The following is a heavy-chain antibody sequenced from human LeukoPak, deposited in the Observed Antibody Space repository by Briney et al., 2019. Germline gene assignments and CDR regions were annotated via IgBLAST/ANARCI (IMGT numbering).Heavy chain of an antibody. CDR1: GGSISSGGYY. D-gene: IGHD2-2*01. V-gene: IGHV4-31*03. Sequence: SQTLSLTCTVSGGSISSGGYYWGWIRQHPGKGLEWIGYIYYSGSTYYNPSLKSRFTISVDTSKNQFSLKLSSVTAADTAVYYCARDRPRYCSSTSCYEGGMDAFDIWGQGTMVTVSS. CDR2: IYYSGST. J-gene: IGHJ3*02. CDR3: ARDRPRYCSSTSCYEGGMDAFDI.